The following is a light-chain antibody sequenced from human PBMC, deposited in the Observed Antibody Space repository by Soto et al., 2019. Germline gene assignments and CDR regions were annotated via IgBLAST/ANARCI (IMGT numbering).Light chain of an antibody. V-gene: IGKV1-12*01. CDR2: TAS. Sequence: DIQMTQSPSSVSASVGDRVTITCRASQGLSSYLAWYQQKPGKAPKLLIYTASNLQSGVPSRFSGSGSGTDFTLTISSLQPEDFATYYCQQSYGIPPVTFGGGTKVEIK. CDR3: QQSYGIPPVT. CDR1: QGLSSY. J-gene: IGKJ4*01.